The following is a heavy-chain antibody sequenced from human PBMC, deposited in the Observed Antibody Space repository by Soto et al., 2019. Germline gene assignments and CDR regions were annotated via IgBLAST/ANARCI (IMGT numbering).Heavy chain of an antibody. V-gene: IGHV1-8*01. CDR2: MNPNSGNT. D-gene: IGHD3-3*01. CDR1: GYSFTSYD. CDR3: ARRLGYDFWSGYSAGSIGMDV. Sequence: XSGKVSCKASGYSFTSYDINWVRQATGQGLEWMGWMNPNSGNTGYAQKFQGRVTMTRNTSISTAYMELSSLRSEDTAVYYCARRLGYDFWSGYSAGSIGMDVWGQGTTVTVSS. J-gene: IGHJ6*02.